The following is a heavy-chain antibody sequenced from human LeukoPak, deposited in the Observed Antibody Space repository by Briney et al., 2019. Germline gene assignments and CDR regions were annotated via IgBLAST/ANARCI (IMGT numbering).Heavy chain of an antibody. CDR1: GYTFTGYY. CDR3: ARRGYYDSSGQLDY. J-gene: IGHJ4*02. V-gene: IGHV1-2*02. Sequence: ASLKVSCKTSGYTFTGYYMHWVRQAPGQGLEWMGWINPNSGGTNYAQKFQGRVTMTRDTSISTAYMELSRLRSDDTAVYYCARRGYYDSSGQLDYWGQGTLVTVSS. D-gene: IGHD3-22*01. CDR2: INPNSGGT.